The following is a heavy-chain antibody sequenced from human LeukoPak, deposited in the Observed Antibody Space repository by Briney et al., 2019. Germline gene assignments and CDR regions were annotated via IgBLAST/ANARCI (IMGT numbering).Heavy chain of an antibody. Sequence: GGSLRLSCAASGFTFSSYAMSWVRQAPGKGLEWVSAISGSGGSTYYADSVKGRFTISRDNSKNSLYLQMNSLRAEDTAVYYCAKDLVGWFGELFTGDFDYWGQGTLVTVSS. CDR3: AKDLVGWFGELFTGDFDY. J-gene: IGHJ4*02. CDR2: ISGSGGST. V-gene: IGHV3-23*01. CDR1: GFTFSSYA. D-gene: IGHD3-10*01.